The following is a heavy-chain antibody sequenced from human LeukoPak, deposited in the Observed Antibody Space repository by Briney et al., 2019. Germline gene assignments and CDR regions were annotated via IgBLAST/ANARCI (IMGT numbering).Heavy chain of an antibody. D-gene: IGHD5-24*01. CDR1: GFTFSSYA. Sequence: TGGSLRLSCAASGFTFSSYAMHWVRQAPGKGLEYVSAISSNGGSTYYANSVKGRFIISRDNSKNTLYLQMGSLRAEDMAVYYCASSRWGVNWGQGTLVTVCS. CDR2: ISSNGGST. J-gene: IGHJ4*02. V-gene: IGHV3-64*01. CDR3: ASSRWGVN.